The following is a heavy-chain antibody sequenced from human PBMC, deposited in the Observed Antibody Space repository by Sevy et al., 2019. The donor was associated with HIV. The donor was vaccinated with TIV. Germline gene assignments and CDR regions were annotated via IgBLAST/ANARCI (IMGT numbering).Heavy chain of an antibody. CDR3: VRGTSSTSAAGTDFDF. CDR2: ISYDGSMT. Sequence: GESLRLSCAASGFTFRNYAMHWVRQAPGKGLEWVALISYDGSMTYNADSVKGRFSISRDNFKNTLSLEMSSLRAEDTAMYYCVRGTSSTSAAGTDFDFWGQGSLVTVSS. J-gene: IGHJ4*02. CDR1: GFTFRNYA. V-gene: IGHV3-30*04. D-gene: IGHD6-13*01.